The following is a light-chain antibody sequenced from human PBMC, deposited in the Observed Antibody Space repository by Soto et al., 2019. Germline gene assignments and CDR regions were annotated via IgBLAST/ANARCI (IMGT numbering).Light chain of an antibody. CDR2: GAS. CDR1: QGISSF. CDR3: QQYNRNTWS. J-gene: IGKJ1*01. V-gene: IGKV1-5*01. Sequence: DIQMTQSPSTLSASVGDRVTITCRASQGISSFLAWYQQKPGKAPKLLIYGASNLESGVPSRFSGSGSGTEFTLTITTLQPDDFATYFCQQYNRNTWSFGPGTKVDIK.